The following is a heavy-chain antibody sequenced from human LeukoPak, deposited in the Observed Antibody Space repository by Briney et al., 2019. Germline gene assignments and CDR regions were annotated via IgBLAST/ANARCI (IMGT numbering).Heavy chain of an antibody. CDR3: ARVEGYSSTWSPFDI. D-gene: IGHD6-13*01. Sequence: PSETLSLTCTVSGGSIRNYYWSWIRQPPGRGLEWIGFIHYTGSTNYNPSLKSRVTIAVDTSKNKFSLKLTSVTAADTAVYYCARVEGYSSTWSPFDIRGQGTMVTVSS. V-gene: IGHV4-59*01. CDR1: GGSIRNYY. J-gene: IGHJ3*02. CDR2: IHYTGST.